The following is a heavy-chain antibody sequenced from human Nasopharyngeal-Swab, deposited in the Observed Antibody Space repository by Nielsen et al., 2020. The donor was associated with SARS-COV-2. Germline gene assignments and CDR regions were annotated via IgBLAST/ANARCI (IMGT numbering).Heavy chain of an antibody. V-gene: IGHV4-34*01. D-gene: IGHD6-13*01. CDR3: ARGGIAAAGDYFDY. Sequence: SETLSLTCVVYGGSFTSYYWGWIRQPPGKGLEWIAEINHSGNTHYNPSLKSRVTISVDTSKNQFSLKLSSVTAADTAVYYCARGGIAAAGDYFDYWGQGTLVTVSS. J-gene: IGHJ4*02. CDR1: GGSFTSYY. CDR2: INHSGNT.